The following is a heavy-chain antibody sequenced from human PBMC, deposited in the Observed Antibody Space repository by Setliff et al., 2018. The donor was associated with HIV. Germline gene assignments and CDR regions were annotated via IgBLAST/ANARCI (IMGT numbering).Heavy chain of an antibody. CDR2: IKSKTDGGTT. J-gene: IGHJ4*02. D-gene: IGHD1-26*01. CDR3: TTDLGGSYHGWNY. CDR1: GFSFSNYG. V-gene: IGHV3-15*01. Sequence: PGGSLRLSCAASGFSFSNYGMSWVRQAPGKGLEWVGRIKSKTDGGTTDYAAPVKGRFTISRDDSKNTLYLQMNSLKTEDTAVYYCTTDLGGSYHGWNYWGQGTLVTVSS.